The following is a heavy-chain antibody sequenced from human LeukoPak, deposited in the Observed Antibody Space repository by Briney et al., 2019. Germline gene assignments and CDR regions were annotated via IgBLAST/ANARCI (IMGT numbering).Heavy chain of an antibody. CDR3: ARGAIVVVVAATYDAFDI. Sequence: GGSLRLSCAASGFTFSNYNMNWVRQAPGKGLEWVSSISSYTSYYADSVKGRFTISRDNAKNSLYLQMNSLRAEDTALYYCARGAIVVVVAATYDAFDIWGQGTMVTVSS. J-gene: IGHJ3*02. CDR2: ISSYTS. D-gene: IGHD2-15*01. CDR1: GFTFSNYN. V-gene: IGHV3-21*04.